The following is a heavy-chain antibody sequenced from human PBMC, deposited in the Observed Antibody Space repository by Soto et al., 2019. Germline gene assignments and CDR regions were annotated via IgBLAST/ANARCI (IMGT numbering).Heavy chain of an antibody. Sequence: SETLSLTCTVSGGSISSSSYYWGWIRQPPGKGLEWIGSIYYSGSTYYNPSLKSRVTISVDTSKNQFSLKLSSVTAADTAVYYCARYSYGYARRIYWGQGTMVTVYS. V-gene: IGHV4-39*01. D-gene: IGHD5-18*01. CDR2: IYYSGST. J-gene: IGHJ4*02. CDR1: GGSISSSSYY. CDR3: ARYSYGYARRIY.